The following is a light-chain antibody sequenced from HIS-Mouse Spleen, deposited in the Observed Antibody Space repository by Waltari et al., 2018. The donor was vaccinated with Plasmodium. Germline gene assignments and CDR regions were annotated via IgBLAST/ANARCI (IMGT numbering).Light chain of an antibody. Sequence: EIVLTQSPATLSLSPAERATLSCRASQSVSSYLAWYQHKPGQAPRLLIYDASNRATGIPARFSGSGSGTDFTLTISSLEPEDFAVYYCQQRSNWPRVLTFGGGTKVEIK. J-gene: IGKJ4*01. V-gene: IGKV3-11*01. CDR1: QSVSSY. CDR3: QQRSNWPRVLT. CDR2: DAS.